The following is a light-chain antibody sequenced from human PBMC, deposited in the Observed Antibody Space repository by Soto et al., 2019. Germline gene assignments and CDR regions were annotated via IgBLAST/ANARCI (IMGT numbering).Light chain of an antibody. J-gene: IGLJ3*02. CDR3: QSYDSSLSDWV. V-gene: IGLV1-40*01. Sequence: QSALTQPASVSGSPGQRVTISCTGSSSNIGAGYDVHWYQQLPGTAPKLLIYGNSNRPSGVPDRFSGPKSGTSASLAITGLQAEDEADYYCQSYDSSLSDWVFGGGTKVTVL. CDR2: GNS. CDR1: SSNIGAGYD.